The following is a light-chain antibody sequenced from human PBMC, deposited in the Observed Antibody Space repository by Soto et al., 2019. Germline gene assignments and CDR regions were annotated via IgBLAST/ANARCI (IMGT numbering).Light chain of an antibody. Sequence: DIQMTQSPSTLSASVGDRVTITCRASQSIDIWLAWYQQKPGKAPNLLIYKASTLETGVPSRFTGSGSATQFTLTTSSLQPDDFAAYYCQQYNTFSTFGQGTKVEMK. V-gene: IGKV1-5*03. CDR2: KAS. J-gene: IGKJ1*01. CDR1: QSIDIW. CDR3: QQYNTFST.